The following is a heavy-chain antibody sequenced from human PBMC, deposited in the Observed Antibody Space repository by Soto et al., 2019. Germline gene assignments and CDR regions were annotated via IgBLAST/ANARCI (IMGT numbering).Heavy chain of an antibody. CDR1: GDSISVGYY. V-gene: IGHV4-31*03. Sequence: QVQLQESGPGLVKPSQTLSLTCTVSGDSISVGYYWSWIRQHPGKGLEWIGYVSPSGTTYYNPSLKSRVSISTDTSKNQFSLELSPVTAADTAVYYCARDRGSYGMDVWGQGTTVTVSS. CDR2: VSPSGTT. J-gene: IGHJ6*02. CDR3: ARDRGSYGMDV.